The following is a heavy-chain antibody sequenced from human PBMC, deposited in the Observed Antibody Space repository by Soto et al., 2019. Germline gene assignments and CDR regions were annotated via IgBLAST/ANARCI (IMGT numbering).Heavy chain of an antibody. CDR1: GYTFIGYY. Sequence: ASVKVSCKASGYTFIGYYMHWVRQAPGQGLEWMGWINPNSGGTNYAQKFQGRVTMTRDTSISTAYMELSRLGSDDTAVYYCARFDIVVVPAAIPAHYGMDVWGQGTTVTVSS. D-gene: IGHD2-2*02. CDR2: INPNSGGT. V-gene: IGHV1-2*02. CDR3: ARFDIVVVPAAIPAHYGMDV. J-gene: IGHJ6*02.